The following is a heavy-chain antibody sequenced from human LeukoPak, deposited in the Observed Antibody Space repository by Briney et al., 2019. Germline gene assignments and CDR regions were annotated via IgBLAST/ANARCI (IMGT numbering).Heavy chain of an antibody. V-gene: IGHV3-23*01. Sequence: PGGSLRLSCVASGFTFSSSAMNWVRQAPGKGLEWVSVISDRGDSTYYADSVKGRFTISRDNSKNTLYLQMNSLRAEDTAVYYCASGSGSYRTPYYYMDVWGTGTTVTVSS. J-gene: IGHJ6*03. CDR3: ASGSGSYRTPYYYMDV. CDR2: ISDRGDST. D-gene: IGHD3-10*01. CDR1: GFTFSSSA.